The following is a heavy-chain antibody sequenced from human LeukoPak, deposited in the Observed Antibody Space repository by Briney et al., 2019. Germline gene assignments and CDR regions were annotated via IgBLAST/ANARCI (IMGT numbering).Heavy chain of an antibody. J-gene: IGHJ6*02. Sequence: GRSLRLSCAASGFTFNNYGMHWVRQAPGKGLEWVAAIWYDGSNKYYADSVKGRFTISRDNSKNTLYLQMNSLRGEDTAVYYCARGSSSYCSSTSCYMDVWGQGTTVIVSS. CDR3: ARGSSSYCSSTSCYMDV. CDR2: IWYDGSNK. V-gene: IGHV3-33*01. CDR1: GFTFNNYG. D-gene: IGHD2-2*01.